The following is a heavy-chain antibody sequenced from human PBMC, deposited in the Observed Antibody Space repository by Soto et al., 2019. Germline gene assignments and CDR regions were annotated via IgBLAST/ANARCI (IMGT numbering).Heavy chain of an antibody. V-gene: IGHV1-69*08. CDR1: GGTFSSYT. CDR2: IIPILGIA. J-gene: IGHJ5*02. Sequence: QVQLVQSGAEVKKPGSSVKVSCKASGGTFSSYTISWVRQAPGQGLEWMGRIIPILGIANYAQKFQGRVTITADKSTSTAYRELSSLRSEDTAVYYCARDENGDYVAWFDPWGQGTLVTVSS. CDR3: ARDENGDYVAWFDP. D-gene: IGHD4-17*01.